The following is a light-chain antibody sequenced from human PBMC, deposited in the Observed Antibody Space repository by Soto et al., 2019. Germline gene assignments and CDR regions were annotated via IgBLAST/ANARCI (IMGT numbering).Light chain of an antibody. CDR1: QSVSSY. CDR2: DAS. CDR3: QQRSHWPPT. Sequence: EIVVTQSPATLSLSPGERATLSCRASQSVSSYLAWYQQKAGQAPMLLIYDASNRATGIPARFSGSGSGTDFTLPISSLEPEDFAIYYCQQRSHWPPTFGQGTKLEIK. V-gene: IGKV3-11*01. J-gene: IGKJ2*01.